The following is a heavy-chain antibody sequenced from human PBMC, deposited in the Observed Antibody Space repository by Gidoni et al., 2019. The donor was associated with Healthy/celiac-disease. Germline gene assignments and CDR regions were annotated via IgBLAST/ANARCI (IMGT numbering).Heavy chain of an antibody. Sequence: QLQLVQSGAEVKKPGSAVQVYCQASAGTFSSYAISWVRQAPGQGLEWMGGIIPIFGTANYAQKVQGRVTITADESTSTAYMELSSLRSEETSVYYCARDRTPYYYDSSGYRLAFDIWGQGTMVTVSS. D-gene: IGHD3-22*01. J-gene: IGHJ3*02. V-gene: IGHV1-69*01. CDR1: AGTFSSYA. CDR3: ARDRTPYYYDSSGYRLAFDI. CDR2: IIPIFGTA.